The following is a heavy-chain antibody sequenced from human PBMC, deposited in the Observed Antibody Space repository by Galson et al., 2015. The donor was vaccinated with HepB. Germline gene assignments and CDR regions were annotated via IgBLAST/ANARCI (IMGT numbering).Heavy chain of an antibody. Sequence: QSGAEVKKPGESLRISCKGSGYSFINYWISWVRQMPGKGLEWMGRIDPSESYTKYSPSFQGHVTFSADKSISTAYLQWSSLKASDTAMYYCKTALNDNGGAFDIWGQGTMVTVSS. V-gene: IGHV5-10-1*01. J-gene: IGHJ3*02. CDR3: KTALNDNGGAFDI. D-gene: IGHD4-23*01. CDR1: GYSFINYW. CDR2: IDPSESYT.